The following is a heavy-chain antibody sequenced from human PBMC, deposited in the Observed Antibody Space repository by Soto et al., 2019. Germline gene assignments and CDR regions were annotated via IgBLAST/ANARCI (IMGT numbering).Heavy chain of an antibody. CDR3: ARKLEASVRHVEWFYYKWFDP. Sequence: PSETLSLTCDVHGDSLSGYAWSWIRQPPGKGLEWIGEITFRGVTNYHPSLKSRVSMSVDTSKNRISLNVSSVTAADTALYFCARKLEASVRHVEWFYYKWFDPWGPGTLVTVSS. CDR2: ITFRGVT. D-gene: IGHD3-9*01. CDR1: GDSLSGYA. V-gene: IGHV4-34*01. J-gene: IGHJ5*02.